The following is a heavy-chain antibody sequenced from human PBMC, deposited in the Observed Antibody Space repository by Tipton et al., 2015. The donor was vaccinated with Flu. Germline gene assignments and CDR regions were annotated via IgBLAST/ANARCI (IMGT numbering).Heavy chain of an antibody. CDR2: LYYTGDT. Sequence: TLSLTCSVSGGSLSTTSYHWAWIRQPPGKALEWIGSLYYTGDTFYNPSLRSRVTMSIDLSKNQFSLRLSSVTAADTAVFYCARVTSYYFFFDSWGQGTRVTVS. D-gene: IGHD1-26*01. CDR1: GGSLSTTSYH. V-gene: IGHV4-39*07. CDR3: ARVTSYYFFFDS. J-gene: IGHJ4*02.